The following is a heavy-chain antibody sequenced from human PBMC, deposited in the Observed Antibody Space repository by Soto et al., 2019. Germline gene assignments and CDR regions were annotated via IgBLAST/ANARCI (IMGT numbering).Heavy chain of an antibody. D-gene: IGHD3-3*01. J-gene: IGHJ5*02. CDR1: GGSISSSSYY. V-gene: IGHV4-39*01. CDR2: IYYSGST. Sequence: SETLSLTCTVSGGSISSSSYYWGWIRQPPGKGLEWIGSIYYSGSTYYNPSLKSRVTISVDTSKNQFSLKLSSVTAADTVVYYCASQGVSRFLDWFDPWGQGTLVTVSS. CDR3: ASQGVSRFLDWFDP.